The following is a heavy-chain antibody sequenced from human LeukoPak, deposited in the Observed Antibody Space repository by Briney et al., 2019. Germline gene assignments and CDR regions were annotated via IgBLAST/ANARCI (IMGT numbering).Heavy chain of an antibody. J-gene: IGHJ4*02. D-gene: IGHD6-19*01. Sequence: PGGSLRLSCAASGFTLSYYWMHWVRQAPGKGLVWVSRINIDGSTTTYADSVKGRFTISRDNAKNTLYLQMNSLRAEDTALYYCARVGGPGWYGYWGQGTLVTVSS. CDR3: ARVGGPGWYGY. V-gene: IGHV3-74*03. CDR2: INIDGSTT. CDR1: GFTLSYYW.